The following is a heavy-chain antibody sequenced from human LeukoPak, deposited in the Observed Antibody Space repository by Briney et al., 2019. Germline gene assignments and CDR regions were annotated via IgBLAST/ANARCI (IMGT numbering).Heavy chain of an antibody. D-gene: IGHD3-22*01. Sequence: ASVKASCKASGYTFTGYYMHWVRQAPGQGLEWMGWINPNSGGTNYAQKFQGRVTMTRDTSISTAYMELSRLRSDDTAVYYCARVVGDYYDSSGYYDYWGQGTLVTVSS. CDR1: GYTFTGYY. CDR3: ARVVGDYYDSSGYYDY. J-gene: IGHJ4*02. V-gene: IGHV1-2*02. CDR2: INPNSGGT.